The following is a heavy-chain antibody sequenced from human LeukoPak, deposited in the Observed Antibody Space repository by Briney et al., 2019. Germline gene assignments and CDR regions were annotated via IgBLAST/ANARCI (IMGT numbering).Heavy chain of an antibody. CDR3: ARTPYCSSTSCYRDAFGI. CDR1: GYTFTYRY. J-gene: IGHJ3*02. D-gene: IGHD2-2*01. V-gene: IGHV1-45*02. CDR2: ITPFNGNT. Sequence: ASVKVSCKASGYTFTYRYLHWVRQAPGQALEWMGWITPFNGNTNYAQKFQDRLTITRHRSMSTAYMELSSLRSEDTAMYYCARTPYCSSTSCYRDAFGIWGQGTMVTVSS.